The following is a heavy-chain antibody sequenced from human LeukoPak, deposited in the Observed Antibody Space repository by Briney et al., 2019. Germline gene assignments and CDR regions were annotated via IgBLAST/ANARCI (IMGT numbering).Heavy chain of an antibody. CDR1: GYTLTELS. D-gene: IGHD3-22*01. Sequence: GASVKVPCKVSGYTLTELSMHWVRQAPGKGLEWMGGFDPEDGETIYAQKFQGRVTMTEDTSTDTAYMELSSLRSEDTAVYYCATVFLARYYDSSKTFDYWGQGTLVTISS. J-gene: IGHJ4*02. CDR3: ATVFLARYYDSSKTFDY. V-gene: IGHV1-24*01. CDR2: FDPEDGET.